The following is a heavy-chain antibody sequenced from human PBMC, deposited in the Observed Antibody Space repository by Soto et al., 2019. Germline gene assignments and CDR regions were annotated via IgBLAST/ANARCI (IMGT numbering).Heavy chain of an antibody. Sequence: QAQLVESGGGVVQPGRSLRLSCAASGFAFSSYGMHWVRQAPGTGLEWVAVISYDGSLQHYADSVKGRFTISRDNSKNRVLLQISSLRAEDPAVYYCVSDRGYGHASVPYSWGQGTRVSVSS. CDR1: GFAFSSYG. V-gene: IGHV3-30*13. CDR2: ISYDGSLQ. J-gene: IGHJ4*02. CDR3: VSDRGYGHASVPYS. D-gene: IGHD5-18*01.